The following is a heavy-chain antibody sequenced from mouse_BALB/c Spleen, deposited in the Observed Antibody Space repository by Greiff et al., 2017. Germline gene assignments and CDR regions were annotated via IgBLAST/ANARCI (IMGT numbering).Heavy chain of an antibody. D-gene: IGHD2-1*01. J-gene: IGHJ2*01. V-gene: IGHV5-6*03. CDR2: ISSGGSYT. CDR3: ARDGNLRDFDY. CDR1: GFTFSSYG. Sequence: EVKLMESGGGLVQPGGSLKLSCAASGFTFSSYGMSWVRQTPDKRLEWVATISSGGSYTYYPESVKGRFTISRDNAKNTLYLQMSSLKSEDTAMYYCARDGNLRDFDYWGQGTTLTVSS.